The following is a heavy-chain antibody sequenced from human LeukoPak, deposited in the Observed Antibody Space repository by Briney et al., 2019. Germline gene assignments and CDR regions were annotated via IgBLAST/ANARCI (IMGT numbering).Heavy chain of an antibody. J-gene: IGHJ4*02. Sequence: GGSLRLSCAASGFIFSSYWMSWVRQAPGKGLERVANIKQDGSEKYYVDSVKGRFTISGDNDKNSLFLQMNSLRAEDTAVYYCARHVRFEGVDYWGQGTLVTVSS. D-gene: IGHD3-3*01. CDR3: ARHVRFEGVDY. CDR2: IKQDGSEK. CDR1: GFIFSSYW. V-gene: IGHV3-7*01.